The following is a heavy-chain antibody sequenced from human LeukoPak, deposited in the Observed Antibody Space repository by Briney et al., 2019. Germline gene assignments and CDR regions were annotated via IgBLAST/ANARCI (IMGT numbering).Heavy chain of an antibody. V-gene: IGHV4-59*01. CDR1: GGSISSYY. Sequence: PSETLSLTCTVSGGSISSYYWSWIRQPPGKGLEWIGYIYYSGSTNYNPSLKSRVTISVDTSKIHFSLKLNSVTAADTAVYYCARGTKPFEEWLLWGNWFDPWGQGTLVTVSS. CDR3: ARGTKPFEEWLLWGNWFDP. CDR2: IYYSGST. D-gene: IGHD3-3*01. J-gene: IGHJ5*02.